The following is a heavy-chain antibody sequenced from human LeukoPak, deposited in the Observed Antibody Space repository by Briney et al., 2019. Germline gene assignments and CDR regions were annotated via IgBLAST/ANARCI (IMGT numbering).Heavy chain of an antibody. CDR2: INHSGST. J-gene: IGHJ4*02. V-gene: IGHV4-34*01. Sequence: KPSEPLSLTCTVYGESFSGYYWSWIRQPPGKGLEWIGEINHSGSTHYNPSLKSRVTISLDTSKNQFSLKLSSVTAADTAVYYCASTERCSTTCPLDFWGQGTLVTVSS. CDR3: ASTERCSTTCPLDF. D-gene: IGHD2-2*01. CDR1: GESFSGYY.